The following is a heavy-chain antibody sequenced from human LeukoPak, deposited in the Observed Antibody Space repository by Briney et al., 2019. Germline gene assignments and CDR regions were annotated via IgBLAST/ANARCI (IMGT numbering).Heavy chain of an antibody. V-gene: IGHV4-34*01. J-gene: IGHJ4*02. D-gene: IGHD6-6*01. CDR3: AGGRKQAAQYYFDY. Sequence: SETLSLTCAVYGGSFSGYYWSWIRQPPGKGLEWIGEINHSGSTNYNPSLKSRVTISVDTSKNQFSLKLSSVTAADTAVYYCAGGRKQAAQYYFDYWGQGTLVTVSS. CDR1: GGSFSGYY. CDR2: INHSGST.